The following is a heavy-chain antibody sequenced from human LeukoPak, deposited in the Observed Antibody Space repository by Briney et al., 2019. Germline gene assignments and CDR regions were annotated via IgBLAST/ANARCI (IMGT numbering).Heavy chain of an antibody. CDR3: AGHHPRNTVDF. CDR2: TSDIGSI. CDR1: GGSISSYY. J-gene: IGHJ4*02. V-gene: IGHV4-59*08. D-gene: IGHD2/OR15-2a*01. Sequence: SETLSLTCTVSGGSISSYYWSWIRQPPGKGLEWIAYTSDIGSINYNPSLKSRVTISLDTSKNQFSLKLGSVTAADTAVYYCAGHHPRNTVDFWGQGTLVTVS.